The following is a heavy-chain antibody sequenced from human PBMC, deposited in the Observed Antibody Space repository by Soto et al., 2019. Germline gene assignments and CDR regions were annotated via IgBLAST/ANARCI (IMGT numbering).Heavy chain of an antibody. D-gene: IGHD2-21*02. CDR1: GFTFNTYY. CDR3: ARDWPDTYCGGDCPLGYYYHGMDV. CDR2: INPSNGFT. J-gene: IGHJ6*02. Sequence: ASVKVSCKASGFTFNTYYINWVRQSPGVGLQWMGIINPSNGFTSYAQKFQDRVTMTADTSTKTVYMELRSLRSEDTAVYFCARDWPDTYCGGDCPLGYYYHGMDVWGQGTAVTVSS. V-gene: IGHV1-46*02.